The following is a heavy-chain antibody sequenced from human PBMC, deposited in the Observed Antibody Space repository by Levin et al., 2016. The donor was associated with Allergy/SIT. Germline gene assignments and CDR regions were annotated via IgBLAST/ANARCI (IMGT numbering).Heavy chain of an antibody. Sequence: GESLKISCAASGFTFTNAWMSWVRQAPGKGLEWVGRIKRKTDGGTADYAAPVKGRFTISRDDSKTTLYLQMNSLKTEDTAVYYCTALKRGYWGQGTLVAVSS. CDR2: IKRKTDGGTA. V-gene: IGHV3-15*01. CDR1: GFTFTNAW. CDR3: TALKRGY. J-gene: IGHJ4*02.